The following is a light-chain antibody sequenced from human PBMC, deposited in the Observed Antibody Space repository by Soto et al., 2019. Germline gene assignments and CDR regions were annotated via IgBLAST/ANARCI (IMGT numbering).Light chain of an antibody. Sequence: EIVLTQSPGTLSLSPGERATLSCSASQSVSSSYLAWYQQKPGQAPRLLIYDASTRATGIPDRFSGSGSGTDFTLTISRLEPEDFAVYYCQQYGSSPQTFGQGTKVDIK. J-gene: IGKJ1*01. CDR3: QQYGSSPQT. CDR1: QSVSSSY. CDR2: DAS. V-gene: IGKV3-20*01.